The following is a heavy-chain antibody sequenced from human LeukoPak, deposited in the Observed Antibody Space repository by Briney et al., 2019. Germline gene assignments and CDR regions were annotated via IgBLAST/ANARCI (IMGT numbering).Heavy chain of an antibody. Sequence: GGSLRLSCAASGFTFDDYAMHWVRQAPGKGLEWVSGISWNSGSIGYADSVKGRFTISRDNAKNSLYLQMNSLRAEDTALYYCAKVIHDSSCYYALDYWGQGTLVTVSS. CDR3: AKVIHDSSCYYALDY. V-gene: IGHV3-9*01. CDR2: ISWNSGSI. CDR1: GFTFDDYA. J-gene: IGHJ4*02. D-gene: IGHD3-22*01.